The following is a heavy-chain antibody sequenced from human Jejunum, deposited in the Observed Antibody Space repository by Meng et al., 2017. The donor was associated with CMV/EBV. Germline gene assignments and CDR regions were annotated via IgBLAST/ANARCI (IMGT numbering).Heavy chain of an antibody. CDR3: ARDPTPDGSDY. Sequence: RLQLEESGPGLVKPSATLSLTCTMSGASISDSRYYWGWIRQPPGKGLEWIGSVYYSGSTYYNPSLESRVTISVDTPKNQFSLKLTSVTAADTATYYCARDPTPDGSDYWGRGTLVTVSS. D-gene: IGHD3-10*01. V-gene: IGHV4-39*06. CDR1: GASISDSRYY. J-gene: IGHJ4*02. CDR2: VYYSGST.